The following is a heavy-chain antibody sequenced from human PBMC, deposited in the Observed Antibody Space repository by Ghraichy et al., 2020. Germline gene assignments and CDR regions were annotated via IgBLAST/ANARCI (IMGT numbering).Heavy chain of an antibody. D-gene: IGHD5-24*01. J-gene: IGHJ3*02. CDR1: GGSISSSNW. CDR3: ARDRVSGRDGYNWGDAFDI. Sequence: SETLSLTCAVSGGSISSSNWWSWVRQPPGKGLEWIGEIYHSGSTNYNPSLKSRVTISVDKSKNQFSLKLSSVTAADTAVYYCARDRVSGRDGYNWGDAFDIWGQGTMVTVSS. V-gene: IGHV4-4*02. CDR2: IYHSGST.